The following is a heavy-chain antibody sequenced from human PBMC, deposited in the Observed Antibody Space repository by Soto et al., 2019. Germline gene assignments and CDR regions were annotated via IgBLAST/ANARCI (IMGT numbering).Heavy chain of an antibody. Sequence: GGSLRLSCAASGFTFSSYGMHWVRQAPGKGLEWVAVISYDGSNKYYADSVKGRFTISRDNSKNTLYLQMNSLRAEDTAVYYCAKDFRDYYDSSGYYFGFDYWGQGTLVTVSS. CDR3: AKDFRDYYDSSGYYFGFDY. CDR2: ISYDGSNK. CDR1: GFTFSSYG. D-gene: IGHD3-22*01. J-gene: IGHJ4*02. V-gene: IGHV3-30*18.